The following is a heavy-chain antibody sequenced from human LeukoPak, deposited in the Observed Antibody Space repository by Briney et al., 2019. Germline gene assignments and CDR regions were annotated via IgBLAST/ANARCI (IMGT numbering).Heavy chain of an antibody. V-gene: IGHV1-2*02. CDR3: ARVYYGGSDY. CDR2: INPNINGT. CDR1: GYTFTGYY. D-gene: IGHD4-23*01. J-gene: IGHJ4*02. Sequence: ASVKVSCKASGYTFTGYYIHWVRQAPGQGLEWMGWINPNINGTNYAQKFQGRVTMTGDRSISTAYMELSRLRSDDTAVYYCARVYYGGSDYWGQGTLVTVSS.